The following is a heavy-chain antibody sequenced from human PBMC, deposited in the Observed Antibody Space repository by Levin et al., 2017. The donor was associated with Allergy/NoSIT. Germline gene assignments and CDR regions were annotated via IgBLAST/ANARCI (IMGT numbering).Heavy chain of an antibody. CDR1: GGSISSYY. V-gene: IGHV4-59*01. D-gene: IGHD5-18*01. CDR3: ARDPSRSYGSFLRPYYYGMDV. J-gene: IGHJ6*02. Sequence: SETLSLTCTVSGGSISSYYWSWIRQPPGKGLEWIGYIYYSGSTNYNPSLKSRVTISVDTSKNQFSLKLSSVTAADTAVYYCARDPSRSYGSFLRPYYYGMDVWGQGTTVTVSS. CDR2: IYYSGST.